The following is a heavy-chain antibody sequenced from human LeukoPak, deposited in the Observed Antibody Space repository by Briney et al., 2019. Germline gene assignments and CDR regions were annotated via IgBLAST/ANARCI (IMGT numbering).Heavy chain of an antibody. CDR1: GFTFSSYA. V-gene: IGHV3-23*01. D-gene: IGHD4-17*01. CDR3: AKDEVTRPGAMTTRYTRFDY. CDR2: ISGSGGST. J-gene: IGHJ4*02. Sequence: PGGSLRLSCAASGFTFSSYAMSWVRQAPGKGLEWVSAISGSGGSTYYADSVKGRFTISRDNSKNTLYLQMNSLRAEDTAVYYCAKDEVTRPGAMTTRYTRFDYWGQGTLVTVSS.